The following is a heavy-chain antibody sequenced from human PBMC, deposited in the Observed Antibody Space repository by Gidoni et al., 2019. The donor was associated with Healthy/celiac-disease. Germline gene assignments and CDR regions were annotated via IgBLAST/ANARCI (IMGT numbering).Heavy chain of an antibody. V-gene: IGHV1-69*01. Sequence: QVQLVQSGAEVKKPGSSVTVSCKASGGTFSSYAISWVRQAPGQGLEWMGGIIPIFGTANYAQKFQGRVTITADESTSTAYMELSSLRSEDTAVYYCARDSGLYYYDSSGYRYFDYWGQGTLVTVSS. CDR2: IIPIFGTA. J-gene: IGHJ4*02. CDR3: ARDSGLYYYDSSGYRYFDY. CDR1: GGTFSSYA. D-gene: IGHD3-22*01.